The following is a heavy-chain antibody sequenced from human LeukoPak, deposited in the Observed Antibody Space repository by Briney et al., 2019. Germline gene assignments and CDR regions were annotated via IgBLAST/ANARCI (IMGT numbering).Heavy chain of an antibody. CDR3: ARDLPLYSYGNFDY. CDR2: ISSSGSTI. D-gene: IGHD5-18*01. CDR1: GFTFSDYY. Sequence: GESLRLSCAASGFTFSDYYMSWIRQAPGKGLEWVSYISSSGSTIYYADSVKGRFTISRANAKNSLYLQMNSLRAEDTAVYYCARDLPLYSYGNFDYWGQGTLVTVSS. V-gene: IGHV3-11*04. J-gene: IGHJ4*02.